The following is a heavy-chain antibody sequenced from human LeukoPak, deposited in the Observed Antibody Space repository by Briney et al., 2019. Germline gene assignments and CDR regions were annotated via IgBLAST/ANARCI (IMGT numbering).Heavy chain of an antibody. CDR1: GFTFDDYA. CDR3: ANDIIVGPAPHYYYGMDV. D-gene: IGHD3-16*02. V-gene: IGHV3-43*02. CDR2: ISGDGGST. Sequence: GGSLRLSCAASGFTFDDYAMHWVRQAPGKGLEWVSLISGDGGSTYYADSVKGRFTISRDNSKNSLYLQMNSLRTEDTALYYCANDIIVGPAPHYYYGMDVWGQGTTVTVSS. J-gene: IGHJ6*02.